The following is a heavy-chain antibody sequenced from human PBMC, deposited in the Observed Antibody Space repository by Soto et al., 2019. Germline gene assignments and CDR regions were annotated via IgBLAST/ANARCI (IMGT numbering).Heavy chain of an antibody. Sequence: SQTLSLTCAISGDSVSNNGATWNWIRQSPSRGLEWLGRAYYRSRWIYDYAMSVKSRISINPDTSKNQVSLQLNSVTPEDTAVYYCVRDRYSSSGWFDPWGQGTPVTVSS. CDR1: GDSVSNNGAT. V-gene: IGHV6-1*01. D-gene: IGHD3-10*01. CDR3: VRDRYSSSGWFDP. J-gene: IGHJ5*02. CDR2: AYYRSRWIY.